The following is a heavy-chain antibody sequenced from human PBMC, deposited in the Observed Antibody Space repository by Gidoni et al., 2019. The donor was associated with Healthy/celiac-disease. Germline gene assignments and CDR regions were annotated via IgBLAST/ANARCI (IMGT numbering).Heavy chain of an antibody. Sequence: EVQLVQSGAEVKKPVESLRSACEGSGYSFTSYWISWVRQMPGKGLEWMGRIAPSDSYTNYSPSFQGHVTISADKSISTAYLQWSSLKASDTSMYYCARLSAYSSSRDYWGQGTLVTVSS. CDR2: IAPSDSYT. J-gene: IGHJ4*02. CDR1: GYSFTSYW. CDR3: ARLSAYSSSRDY. V-gene: IGHV5-10-1*03. D-gene: IGHD6-6*01.